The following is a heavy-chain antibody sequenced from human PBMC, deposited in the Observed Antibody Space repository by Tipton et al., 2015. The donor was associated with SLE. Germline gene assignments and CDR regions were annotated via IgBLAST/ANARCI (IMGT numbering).Heavy chain of an antibody. D-gene: IGHD2-15*01. V-gene: IGHV4-59*12. J-gene: IGHJ2*01. Sequence: TLSLTCIVSDSSISSNFWSWIRQSPGKGLEWIGYSDDIGSTNYNPSLKGRVTISVDTSKNEVYLDMGSVTAADTAMYYCSRKSSTADIWGRGTLVTVS. CDR1: DSSISSNF. CDR2: SDDIGST. CDR3: SRKSSTADI.